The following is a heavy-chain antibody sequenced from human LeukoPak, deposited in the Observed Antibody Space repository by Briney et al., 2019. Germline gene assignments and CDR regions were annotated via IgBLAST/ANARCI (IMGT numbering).Heavy chain of an antibody. V-gene: IGHV3-20*04. J-gene: IGHJ4*02. Sequence: GGSLRLSCAASGFIFDDYGMSWVRQVPGKGLEWVSGINWNGDSTGYADSVKGRFTISRDNAKNSLYLQMNSLRAEDTAVYYCARNPTAAAPDYWGQGTLVTVSS. CDR2: INWNGDST. CDR1: GFIFDDYG. CDR3: ARNPTAAAPDY. D-gene: IGHD6-13*01.